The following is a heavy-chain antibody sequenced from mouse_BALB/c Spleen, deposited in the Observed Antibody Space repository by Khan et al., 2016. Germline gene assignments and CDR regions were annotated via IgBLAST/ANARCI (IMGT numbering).Heavy chain of an antibody. D-gene: IGHD2-2*01. Sequence: QVQLKESGAELVRPGSSVKISCKASGYAFSIYWMNWVKQRPGQGLEWIGQIYPGDGDTDYNGQFKDKATLTADKSSSTAYMQLSSITSEDSAVYVCARSGYGYDYWGQGTTLTVSA. J-gene: IGHJ2*01. CDR2: IYPGDGDT. CDR3: ARSGYGYDY. CDR1: GYAFSIYW. V-gene: IGHV1-80*01.